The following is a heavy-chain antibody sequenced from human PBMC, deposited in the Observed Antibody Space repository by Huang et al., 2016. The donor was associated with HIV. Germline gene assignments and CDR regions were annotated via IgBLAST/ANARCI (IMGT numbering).Heavy chain of an antibody. CDR3: ASASIAARRWFDP. J-gene: IGHJ5*02. D-gene: IGHD6-6*01. Sequence: QVQLQESGPGLVKPSETLSLTCTVSGGSMSSYYWSWIRQPPGKGLEWIGYIYYRGSTNYNPSLKSRVTISVDTSKNQFALRLSSGTAADTAVYYCASASIAARRWFDPWGQGSLVTVSS. V-gene: IGHV4-59*01. CDR1: GGSMSSYY. CDR2: IYYRGST.